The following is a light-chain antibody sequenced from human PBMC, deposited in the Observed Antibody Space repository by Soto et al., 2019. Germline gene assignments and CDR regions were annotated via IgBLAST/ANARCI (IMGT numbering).Light chain of an antibody. J-gene: IGLJ1*01. CDR3: CSYAGNYTYV. V-gene: IGLV2-11*01. CDR2: DVS. CDR1: SSDVGGYIY. Sequence: QSALTQPRSVSGSPGQSVTISCTGTSSDVGGYIYVSWYQQHPGKAPKLMMFDVSKRPSGVPDRFSGSKSDNTASLTISGLQTEDEAVYFCCSYAGNYTYVFGTGTKLTVL.